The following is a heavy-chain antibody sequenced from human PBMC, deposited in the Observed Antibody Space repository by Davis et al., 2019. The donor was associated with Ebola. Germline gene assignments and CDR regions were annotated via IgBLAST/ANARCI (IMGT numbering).Heavy chain of an antibody. CDR1: GFTFSGSA. V-gene: IGHV3-73*01. D-gene: IGHD1-26*01. CDR3: TSGSSMGA. J-gene: IGHJ5*02. CDR2: IRSKANSYAT. Sequence: GESLKISCAASGFTFSGSAIHWVRQASGKGLEWVGRIRSKANSYATAYAASVKGRFTISRDDSKNTAYLQMNSLKTEDTAVYYCTSGSSMGAWGQGTLVTVSS.